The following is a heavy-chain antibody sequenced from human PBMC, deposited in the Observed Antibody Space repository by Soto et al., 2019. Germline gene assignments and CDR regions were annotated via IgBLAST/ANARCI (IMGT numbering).Heavy chain of an antibody. Sequence: QITLKESGPPLVKPTQTLTLTCTFSGFSLTTSGVGVGWIRQSPGKALEWLAVIYWDDDKRYSPSLKSRLTFNNDTSKNPVVLTSTNMDPFDTATSYCTHRRPFSGYWDGGWFDPWGQRTLVTVSS. CDR3: THRRPFSGYWDGGWFDP. CDR2: IYWDDDK. V-gene: IGHV2-5*02. CDR1: GFSLTTSGVG. D-gene: IGHD6-25*01. J-gene: IGHJ5*02.